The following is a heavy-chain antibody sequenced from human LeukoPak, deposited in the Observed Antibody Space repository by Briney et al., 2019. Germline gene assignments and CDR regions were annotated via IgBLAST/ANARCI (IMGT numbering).Heavy chain of an antibody. Sequence: PGGSLRLSCAASAFTFSNYDMNRVRQAPGKGLEWVSYISSTSGAIRYADSVEGRFTISRDNAKTSLYLQMNSLRDEDTAVYYCARGNPYYFDYWGQGTLVTVSS. CDR2: ISSTSGAI. CDR3: ARGNPYYFDY. V-gene: IGHV3-48*02. J-gene: IGHJ4*02. D-gene: IGHD1-14*01. CDR1: AFTFSNYD.